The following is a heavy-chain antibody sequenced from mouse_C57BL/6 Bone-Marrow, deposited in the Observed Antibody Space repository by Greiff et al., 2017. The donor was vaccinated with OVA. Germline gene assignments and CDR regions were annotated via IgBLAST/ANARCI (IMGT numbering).Heavy chain of an antibody. Sequence: QVQLKQPGAELVRPGSSVKLSCKASGYTFTSYWMHWVKQRPIQGLEWIGNIDPSDSETHYNQKFKDKATLTVDKSSSTAYMQLSSLTSEDSAVYYCARNYVNWYFDVWGTGTTVTVSS. CDR1: GYTFTSYW. CDR2: IDPSDSET. CDR3: ARNYVNWYFDV. D-gene: IGHD1-1*01. J-gene: IGHJ1*03. V-gene: IGHV1-52*01.